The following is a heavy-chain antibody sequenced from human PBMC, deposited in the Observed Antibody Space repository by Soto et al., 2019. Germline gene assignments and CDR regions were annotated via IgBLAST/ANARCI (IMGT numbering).Heavy chain of an antibody. V-gene: IGHV4-39*02. Sequence: QLQLQESGPGLVKPSEPLSLTCTVSGGSISSSSDYWGWIRQPPGKGLEWIGNIYYSGSAYYNPSLKSRVTISVDMSKNNFSLKLSSVTAADTAVYYCARRGVSGPVDYWGQGTLVTVSS. CDR3: ARRGVSGPVDY. D-gene: IGHD3-10*01. CDR2: IYYSGSA. J-gene: IGHJ4*02. CDR1: GGSISSSSDY.